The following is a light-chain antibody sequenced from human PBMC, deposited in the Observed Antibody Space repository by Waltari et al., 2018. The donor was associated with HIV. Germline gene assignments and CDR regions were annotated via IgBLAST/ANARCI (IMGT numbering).Light chain of an antibody. V-gene: IGKV3-20*01. CDR2: GAS. J-gene: IGKJ3*01. Sequence: IVLTQSPGTLSLSPGERATLSCRASQSVRSSSLAWYQQKPGQAPQLLIYGASSRATGIPDRFSGSGAGTDFTLTISRLEPEDLAVYYCQQYGSSLGTFGPGTKVDIK. CDR3: QQYGSSLGT. CDR1: QSVRSSS.